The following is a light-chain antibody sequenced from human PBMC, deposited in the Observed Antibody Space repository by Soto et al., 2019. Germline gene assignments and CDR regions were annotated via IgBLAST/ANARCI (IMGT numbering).Light chain of an antibody. J-gene: IGKJ4*01. CDR3: LQYNSYPLT. CDR1: QGISYY. V-gene: IGKV1-17*03. Sequence: DLQMTQSPSAMSVSVGDRVTITCRASQGISYYLDWFQQKPGKVPKRLIYAAASLQSGVPSRFSGSGSGTEFTLTVSSLQAEDFATCYCLQYNSYPLTFGGGTKVEIK. CDR2: AAA.